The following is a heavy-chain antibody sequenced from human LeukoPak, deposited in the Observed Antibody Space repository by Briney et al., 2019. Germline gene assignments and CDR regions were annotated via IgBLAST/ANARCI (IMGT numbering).Heavy chain of an antibody. CDR2: ISSSSGST. Sequence: GGSLRLSXAASGFTFSSYAMSCVRQAPGKGREWVSAISSSSGSTYYADSVKGRFTISRDNAKNTLYLQMNSLRAEDTAVYYCSKDFSYDFWSGYDYWGHGTLVTVSS. V-gene: IGHV3-23*01. CDR1: GFTFSSYA. J-gene: IGHJ4*01. D-gene: IGHD3-3*01. CDR3: SKDFSYDFWSGYDY.